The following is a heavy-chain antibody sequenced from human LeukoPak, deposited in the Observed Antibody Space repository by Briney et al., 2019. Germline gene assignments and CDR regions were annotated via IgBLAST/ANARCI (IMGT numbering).Heavy chain of an antibody. CDR1: GFTFSSYS. CDR3: ARGSLASEYSSRDYYYGMDV. D-gene: IGHD6-6*01. Sequence: GGSLRLSCAASGFTFSSYSMNWVRQAPGTGLEWVSSISSSSSYIYYADSVKVRFTISRDNAKNSLYLQMNSLRAEDTAVYYCARGSLASEYSSRDYYYGMDVWGQGTTVTVSS. CDR2: ISSSSSYI. J-gene: IGHJ6*02. V-gene: IGHV3-21*01.